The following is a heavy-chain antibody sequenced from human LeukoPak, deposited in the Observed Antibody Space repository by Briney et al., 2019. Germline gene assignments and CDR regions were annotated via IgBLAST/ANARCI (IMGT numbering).Heavy chain of an antibody. J-gene: IGHJ5*02. D-gene: IGHD6-13*01. CDR1: GFTFSSYG. V-gene: IGHV3-30*03. CDR3: ATAIAAAASSSWFAR. Sequence: GGSLRLSCAASGFTFSSYGMHWVRQAPGKGLEWVAVISYDGSNKYYADSVKGRFTISRDNSKNTLYLQMNSLRAEDTAVYYCATAIAAAASSSWFARWGQGTLVTVSS. CDR2: ISYDGSNK.